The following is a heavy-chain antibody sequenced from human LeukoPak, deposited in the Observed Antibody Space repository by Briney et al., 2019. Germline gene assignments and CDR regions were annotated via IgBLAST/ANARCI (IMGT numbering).Heavy chain of an antibody. Sequence: PGGSLRLSCAASGSTFRRYAMHWVRQAPGKGLEYVSAISSNGGSTYYADSVKGRFTISRDNSKNTLYLQMSSLRAEDTAVYYCVKWYAAKGYFDYWGQGTLVTVSS. V-gene: IGHV3-64D*09. J-gene: IGHJ4*02. D-gene: IGHD2-8*01. CDR1: GSTFRRYA. CDR3: VKWYAAKGYFDY. CDR2: ISSNGGST.